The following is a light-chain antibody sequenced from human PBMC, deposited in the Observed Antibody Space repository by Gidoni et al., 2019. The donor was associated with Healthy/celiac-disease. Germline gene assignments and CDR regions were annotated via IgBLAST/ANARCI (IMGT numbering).Light chain of an antibody. CDR2: EVS. V-gene: IGLV2-8*01. J-gene: IGLJ2*01. Sequence: QSALTQPPSASGSPGQPVTISCTGTSSDVGGYNYVSWYQQHPGKAPKLMIYEVSKRPSGVPDRFAGSKSGNAASLTVSGLQAEDEADYYCSSYAGSLRVVFGGGTKLTVL. CDR1: SSDVGGYNY. CDR3: SSYAGSLRVV.